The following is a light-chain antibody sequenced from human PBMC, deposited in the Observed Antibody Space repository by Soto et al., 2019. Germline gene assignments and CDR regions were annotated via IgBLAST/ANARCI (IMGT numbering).Light chain of an antibody. Sequence: QSALTQPASVSGSPGQSITISCTRTSSDVGSYNLVSWYQQHPGKAPKLIISEVSNRPSGVSDRFTGSKSGNTASLTISGLQTEDEGDYYCSSYTSSSTSVVFGGGTKLTVL. CDR2: EVS. CDR1: SSDVGSYNL. CDR3: SSYTSSSTSVV. J-gene: IGLJ2*01. V-gene: IGLV2-14*02.